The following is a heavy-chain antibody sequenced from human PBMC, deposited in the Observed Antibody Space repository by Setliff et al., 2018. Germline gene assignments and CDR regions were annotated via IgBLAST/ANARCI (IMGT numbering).Heavy chain of an antibody. D-gene: IGHD6-6*01. CDR2: IIPIRGVT. J-gene: IGHJ5*02. Sequence: SVKVSCKASGGTFSSYALSWVRQAPGQGLEWMGVIIPIRGVTNYPQKFQGRVTITTDESRSTAYMELSGLRSEDTAVYYCARSAFHGSSLCFGPGGQGTLVTVPQ. CDR1: GGTFSSYA. V-gene: IGHV1-69*10. CDR3: ARSAFHGSSLCFGP.